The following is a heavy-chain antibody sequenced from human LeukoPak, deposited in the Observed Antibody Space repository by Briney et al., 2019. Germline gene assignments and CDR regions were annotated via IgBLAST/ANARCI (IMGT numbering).Heavy chain of an antibody. CDR1: GFTFSSYA. CDR3: ARGLLFCSPGSTSCKTPYYFDY. Sequence: GGSLRLSCAASGFTFSSYAMSWVRQAPGKGLEWVSAISGSGGSTYYADSVKGRFTISRDNAKNSLYLQMNSLRAEDTAVYYCARGLLFCSPGSTSCKTPYYFDYWGQGTLVTVSS. CDR2: ISGSGGST. J-gene: IGHJ4*02. D-gene: IGHD2-2*01. V-gene: IGHV3-23*01.